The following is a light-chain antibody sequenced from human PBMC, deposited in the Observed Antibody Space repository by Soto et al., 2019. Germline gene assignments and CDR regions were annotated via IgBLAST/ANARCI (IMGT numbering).Light chain of an antibody. CDR2: EVN. V-gene: IGLV2-8*01. CDR3: SSYAGINNLGV. CDR1: SSDVGGYKY. Sequence: QSALTQPPSASGSPGQSVTISCTGTSSDVGGYKYVSWYQQHPGKAPQLMIFEVNKRPSGVPDRFSGSKSGNTASLTVYGLPAEDEADYYCSSYAGINNLGVFGTGTKLTVL. J-gene: IGLJ1*01.